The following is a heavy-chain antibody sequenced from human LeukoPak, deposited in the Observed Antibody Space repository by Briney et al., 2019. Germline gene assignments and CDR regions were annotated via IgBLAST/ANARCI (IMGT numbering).Heavy chain of an antibody. CDR3: AKGGIYYDSSGYWDY. CDR1: GFTFSSYA. CDR2: ISGSGGST. V-gene: IGHV3-23*01. Sequence: PGRSLRLSCAASGFTFSSYAMSWVRQAPGKGLEWVSAISGSGGSTYYADSVKGRFTISRDNSKNTLYLQMNSLRAEDTAVYYCAKGGIYYDSSGYWDYWGQGTLVTVSS. J-gene: IGHJ4*02. D-gene: IGHD3-22*01.